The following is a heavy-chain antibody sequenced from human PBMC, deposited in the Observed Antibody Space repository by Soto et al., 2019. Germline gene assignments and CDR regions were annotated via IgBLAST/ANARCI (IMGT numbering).Heavy chain of an antibody. CDR3: ARDAFSVVVVPAARTGDYGMDV. CDR1: GFTFSDYY. V-gene: IGHV3-11*01. Sequence: NPGGSLRLSCAASGFTFSDYYMSWIRQAPGKGLGWVSYISSSGSTIYSADSVKGRFTISRDNAKNSLYLQTNSLRAEDTAVYYSARDAFSVVVVPAARTGDYGMDVWGQGTTVTVSS. D-gene: IGHD2-2*01. J-gene: IGHJ6*02. CDR2: ISSSGSTI.